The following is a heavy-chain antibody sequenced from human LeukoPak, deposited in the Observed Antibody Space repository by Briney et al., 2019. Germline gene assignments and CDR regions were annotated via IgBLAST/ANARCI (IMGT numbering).Heavy chain of an antibody. CDR1: GFTFTKYW. J-gene: IGHJ4*02. Sequence: GGSLRLSCAASGFTFTKYWMTWVRQAPGKGLEWVGNIKQDGSDKNYMDSVKGRFTISRDNSKNTLYLQMNSLRAEDTAVYYCARDLDGSSGWGYWGQGTLVTVSS. CDR3: ARDLDGSSGWGY. D-gene: IGHD6-19*01. CDR2: IKQDGSDK. V-gene: IGHV3-7*03.